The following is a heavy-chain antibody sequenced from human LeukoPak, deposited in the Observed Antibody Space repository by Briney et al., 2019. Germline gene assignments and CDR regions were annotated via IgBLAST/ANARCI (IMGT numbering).Heavy chain of an antibody. D-gene: IGHD4-17*01. J-gene: IGHJ4*02. CDR1: GYTFTSYA. CDR2: INAGNGNT. V-gene: IGHV1-3*01. CDR3: VRDTTVTTALDY. Sequence: ASVKVSCKASGYTFTSYAMHWVRQAPGQRLEWMGWINAGNGNTKYSQKFQGRVTITRDTSASTAYMELSSLRSEDTAVYYCVRDTTVTTALDYWGQGTLVTVSS.